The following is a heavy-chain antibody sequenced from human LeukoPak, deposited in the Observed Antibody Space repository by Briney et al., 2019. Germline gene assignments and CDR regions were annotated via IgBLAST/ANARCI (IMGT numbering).Heavy chain of an antibody. Sequence: GGSLRLSCEVSGFTFSDHYMSWIRQAPGKRLEWVSYISSGSTYTNYADSVEGRFTISRDNAKNSLYLQMDSLRAEDTAVYYCARGDYGGDYFDYWGQGTLVTVSS. CDR2: ISSGSTYT. CDR3: ARGDYGGDYFDY. J-gene: IGHJ4*02. D-gene: IGHD4-23*01. CDR1: GFTFSDHY. V-gene: IGHV3-11*05.